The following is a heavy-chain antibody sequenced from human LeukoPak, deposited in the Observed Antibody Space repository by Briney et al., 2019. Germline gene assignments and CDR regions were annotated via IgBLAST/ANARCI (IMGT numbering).Heavy chain of an antibody. D-gene: IGHD2-2*01. J-gene: IGHJ5*02. CDR2: IYTSGST. V-gene: IGHV4-61*02. Sequence: SETLSLTCTVSGGSISSGSYYWSWIRQPAGKGLEWIGRIYTSGSTNYNPSLKSRVTISVDTSKNQFSLKLSSVTAADTAVYYCARAYCSSTSCYFPHWFDPWGQGTLVTVSS. CDR3: ARAYCSSTSCYFPHWFDP. CDR1: GGSISSGSYY.